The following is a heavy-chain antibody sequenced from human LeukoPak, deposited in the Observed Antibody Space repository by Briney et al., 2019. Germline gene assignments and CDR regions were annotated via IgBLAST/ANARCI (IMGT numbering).Heavy chain of an antibody. CDR3: ARVDGSPDY. J-gene: IGHJ4*02. Sequence: ASVKVSCKASGYTFTSYGISWVRQATGKGLEWMGWINPNSGDRGYAQQFQGRVTITRDTSIRTAYMELTNLRSEDTAVYYCARVDGSPDYWGQGTLVTVSS. D-gene: IGHD2-15*01. V-gene: IGHV1-8*03. CDR2: INPNSGDR. CDR1: GYTFTSYG.